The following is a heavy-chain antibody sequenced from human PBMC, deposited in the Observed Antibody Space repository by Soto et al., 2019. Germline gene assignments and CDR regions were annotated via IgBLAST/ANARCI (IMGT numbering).Heavy chain of an antibody. CDR3: VKDQCPNCPPGYYYHNMDV. V-gene: IGHV3-64D*06. CDR1: GFSFSSYG. D-gene: IGHD1-1*01. Sequence: QPGGSLRLSCSASGFSFSSYGLHWVRQAPGKGLQYLSSISNDGGTTHYSDAVRGRFTISRDNSENMLYLQLSSLRAEDTAIYYCVKDQCPNCPPGYYYHNMDVWGQGTTVTVSS. J-gene: IGHJ6*02. CDR2: ISNDGGTT.